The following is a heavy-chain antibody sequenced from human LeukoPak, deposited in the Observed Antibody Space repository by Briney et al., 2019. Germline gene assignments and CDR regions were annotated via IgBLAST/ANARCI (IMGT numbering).Heavy chain of an antibody. CDR1: GGSISSSSYY. D-gene: IGHD3-3*01. Sequence: PSETLSLTCTVSGGSISSSSYYWGWIRQPPGKGLEWIGSIYYSGSTYYNPSLKSRVTISVDTSKNQFSLKLSSVTAADTAVYYCARYHYDFWSGPVNYWYFDLWGRGTLVTVSS. CDR3: ARYHYDFWSGPVNYWYFDL. CDR2: IYYSGST. V-gene: IGHV4-39*07. J-gene: IGHJ2*01.